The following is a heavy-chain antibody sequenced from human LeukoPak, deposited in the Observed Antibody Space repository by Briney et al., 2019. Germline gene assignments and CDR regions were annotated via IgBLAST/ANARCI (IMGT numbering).Heavy chain of an antibody. V-gene: IGHV4-34*01. CDR3: ARAERTYYYDSSGYLWFDP. Sequence: DPSETLSLTCAVYGGSFSGHYWSWIRQPPGKGLKWIGDINHSGSTNYNPSLKSRVTISVDTSKNQFSLQLNSVTPEDTAVYYCARAERTYYYDSSGYLWFDPWGQGTLVTVSS. D-gene: IGHD3-22*01. CDR2: INHSGST. CDR1: GGSFSGHY. J-gene: IGHJ5*02.